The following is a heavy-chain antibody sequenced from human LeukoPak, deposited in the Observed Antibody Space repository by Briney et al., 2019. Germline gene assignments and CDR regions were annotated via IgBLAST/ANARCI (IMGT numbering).Heavy chain of an antibody. Sequence: SETLSLTCTVSGGSISSSSYYWGWIRQPPGKGLEWIGSIYYSGSTYYNPSLRSRVTISVDTSKNQFSLKLTSVTAADTAVYYCTRDRDPRIAAAPPFDYWGQGTLVTVSS. V-gene: IGHV4-39*07. CDR3: TRDRDPRIAAAPPFDY. D-gene: IGHD6-13*01. CDR1: GGSISSSSYY. CDR2: IYYSGST. J-gene: IGHJ4*02.